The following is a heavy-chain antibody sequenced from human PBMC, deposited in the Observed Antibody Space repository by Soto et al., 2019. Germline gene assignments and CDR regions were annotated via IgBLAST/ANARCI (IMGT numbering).Heavy chain of an antibody. Sequence: GGSLRLSCAASGFTFSSYAMHWVRQAPGKGLEWVAVISYDGSNKYYADSVKGRFTISRDNSKNTLYLQMNSLRAEDTAVYYCARGSPYCSSTSCPPRYYYYGMDVWGQGTTVTVSS. CDR1: GFTFSSYA. J-gene: IGHJ6*02. CDR2: ISYDGSNK. V-gene: IGHV3-30-3*01. CDR3: ARGSPYCSSTSCPPRYYYYGMDV. D-gene: IGHD2-2*01.